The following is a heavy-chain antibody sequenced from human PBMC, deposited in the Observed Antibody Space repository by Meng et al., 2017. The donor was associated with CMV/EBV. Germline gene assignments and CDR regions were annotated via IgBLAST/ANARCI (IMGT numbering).Heavy chain of an antibody. J-gene: IGHJ6*02. CDR2: ISYDGSNK. V-gene: IGHV3-30*04. D-gene: IGHD1-26*01. CDR1: GFTFSSYA. Sequence: GGSLRLSCAASGFTFSSYAMHWVRQAPGKGLEWVAVISYDGSNKYYADSVKGRFTISRDNSKNTLYLQMNSLRAEDTAVYYCANVAQSPGWELHHYYYGMDVWGQGTTVTVSS. CDR3: ANVAQSPGWELHHYYYGMDV.